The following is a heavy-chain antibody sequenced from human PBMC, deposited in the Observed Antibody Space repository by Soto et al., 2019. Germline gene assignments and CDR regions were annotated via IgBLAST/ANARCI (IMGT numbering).Heavy chain of an antibody. CDR2: IDSTSMHI. V-gene: IGHV3-21*01. CDR3: ARLVGAYQHYIDY. D-gene: IGHD1-26*01. Sequence: LRLSCAASGFTFSSNSMIWVRQAPGKGLEWVSYIDSTSMHIYYADSVKGRFTITRDNAKKSVYLQMTSLRAEDTAVYYCARLVGAYQHYIDYWGQGTLVTVSS. J-gene: IGHJ4*02. CDR1: GFTFSSNS.